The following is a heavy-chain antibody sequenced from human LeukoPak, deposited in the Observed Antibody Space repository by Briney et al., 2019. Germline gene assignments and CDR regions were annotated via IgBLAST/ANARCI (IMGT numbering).Heavy chain of an antibody. CDR1: GYTFTGYY. J-gene: IGHJ3*02. CDR3: ARDRLETPDI. CDR2: INPNNGGT. Sequence: ASVKVSCKASGYTFTGYYTHWVRQAPGQGLEWMGRINPNNGGTNYAQKFQGRVTMTRDTSISTAYMELNSLISDDTAVYYCARDRLETPDIWGQGTMVTVSS. D-gene: IGHD6-25*01. V-gene: IGHV1-2*06.